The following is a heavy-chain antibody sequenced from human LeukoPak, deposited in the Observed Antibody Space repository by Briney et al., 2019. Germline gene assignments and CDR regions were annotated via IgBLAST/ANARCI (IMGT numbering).Heavy chain of an antibody. CDR3: ARGRRLSDGYYYGMDV. J-gene: IGHJ6*02. V-gene: IGHV3-48*03. CDR1: GFTFSSYE. Sequence: GGSLRLSCAASGFTFSSYEMNWFRQAPGKGLKGVSYISSSGSTIYYADSVKGRFTISRDNAKNSLYLQMNSLRAEDTAVYYCARGRRLSDGYYYGMDVWGQGTTVTVSS. CDR2: ISSSGSTI. D-gene: IGHD3-16*02.